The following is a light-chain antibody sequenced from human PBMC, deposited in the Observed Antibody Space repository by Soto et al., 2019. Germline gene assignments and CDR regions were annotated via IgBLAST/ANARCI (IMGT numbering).Light chain of an antibody. CDR2: GAS. CDR1: QSVTSSR. J-gene: IGKJ1*01. Sequence: EIVWTQSPGTLCLSPGERATLSCRFSQSVTSSRLAWYRQKPAQAPTLLTYGASSRATGIPDRSSGTGSGTHFTLTISRLPLEDFAVYYSQHYGSSIWTFGQGTQV. CDR3: QHYGSSIWT. V-gene: IGKV3-20*01.